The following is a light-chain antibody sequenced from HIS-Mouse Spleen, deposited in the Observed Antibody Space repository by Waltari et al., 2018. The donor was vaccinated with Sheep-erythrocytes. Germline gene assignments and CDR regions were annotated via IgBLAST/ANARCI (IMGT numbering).Light chain of an antibody. CDR1: SSDDGGYNY. V-gene: IGLV2-11*01. Sequence: QSALTQPRSVSGSPGQSVTIPCTGTSSDDGGYNYVSWYQQPPGKAPKLMIYDVSKRPSGVPDRFSGSKSGNTASLTISGLQAEDEADYYCCSYAGSYNHVFATGTKVTVL. CDR3: CSYAGSYNHV. J-gene: IGLJ1*01. CDR2: DVS.